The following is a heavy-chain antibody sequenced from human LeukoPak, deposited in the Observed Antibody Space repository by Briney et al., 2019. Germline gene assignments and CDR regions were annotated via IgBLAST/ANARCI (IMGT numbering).Heavy chain of an antibody. V-gene: IGHV4-39*01. Sequence: SETLSLTCSVSGDSISTSSYYWGWIRQPPGKGLEWIGTIYYSGSTYYNPSLTSRDTISVDTSKNQFSLKLSSVTAADTAVYYCARHKDYYYSYMDVWGKGTTVTISS. CDR1: GDSISTSSYY. J-gene: IGHJ6*03. CDR3: ARHKDYYYSYMDV. CDR2: IYYSGST.